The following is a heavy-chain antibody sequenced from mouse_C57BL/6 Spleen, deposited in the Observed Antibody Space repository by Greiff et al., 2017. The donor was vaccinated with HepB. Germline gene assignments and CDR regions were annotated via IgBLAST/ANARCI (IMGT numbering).Heavy chain of an antibody. J-gene: IGHJ4*01. CDR3: ARSGTGTSQFGAMDY. Sequence: QVQLQQPGAELVRPGTSVRLSCKASGYTFTSYWMHWVKQRPGQGLEWIGVIDPSDSYTNYNQKFKGKATLTVDTSSSTAYMQLSSLTSEDSAVYYCARSGTGTSQFGAMDYWGQGTSVTVSS. CDR2: IDPSDSYT. D-gene: IGHD4-1*01. CDR1: GYTFTSYW. V-gene: IGHV1-59*01.